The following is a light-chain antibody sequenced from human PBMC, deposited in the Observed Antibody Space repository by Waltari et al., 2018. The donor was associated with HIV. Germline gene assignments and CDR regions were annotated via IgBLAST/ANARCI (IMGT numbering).Light chain of an antibody. CDR1: SSNTGSNT. V-gene: IGLV1-44*01. CDR2: SNN. CDR3: AAWDDSLNGYV. J-gene: IGLJ1*01. Sequence: QSVLTQPPSASGTPGQRVTISCSGSSSNTGSNTVNWYQQLPGTAPKLLIYSNNLRPSGVPARFSGSKSGTSASLAISGLLSEDEADYSCAAWDDSLNGYVFGTGTKVTVL.